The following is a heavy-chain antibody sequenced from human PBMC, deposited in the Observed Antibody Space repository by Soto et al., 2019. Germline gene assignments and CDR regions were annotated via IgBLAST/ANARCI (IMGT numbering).Heavy chain of an antibody. CDR3: ARSGGLDRDFNY. D-gene: IGHD2-15*01. Sequence: QVQLVQSGAEVKKPGSSVKVSCKASGGTFSSDAFSWVRQAPGQGLEWMGGIIPMFDTPIYAQKFQDRVTITADDSTSTAYMQLSSLRSCDTAVYYCARSGGLDRDFNYWGQGSLVTVSS. J-gene: IGHJ4*02. CDR1: GGTFSSDA. V-gene: IGHV1-69*12. CDR2: IIPMFDTP.